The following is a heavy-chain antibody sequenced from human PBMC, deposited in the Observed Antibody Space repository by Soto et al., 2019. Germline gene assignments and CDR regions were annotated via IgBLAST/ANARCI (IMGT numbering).Heavy chain of an antibody. D-gene: IGHD2-15*01. CDR3: ARDGVVVAATLGTPHFDY. J-gene: IGHJ4*02. V-gene: IGHV1-3*01. CDR2: INAGNGNT. CDR1: GYTFTRYA. Sequence: GASVKVSCKAYGYTFTRYAMHWARQAPGQRLEWMGWINAGNGNTKYSQKFQGRVTITRDTSASTAYMGLSSLRSEDTAVYYCARDGVVVAATLGTPHFDYWGQGTLVTVSS.